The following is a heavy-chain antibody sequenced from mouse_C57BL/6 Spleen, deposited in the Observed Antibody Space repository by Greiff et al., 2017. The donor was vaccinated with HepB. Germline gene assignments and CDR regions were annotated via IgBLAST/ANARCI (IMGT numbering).Heavy chain of an antibody. J-gene: IGHJ2*01. CDR3: TRDGGYYYGSRGGYFDY. V-gene: IGHV5-9-1*02. CDR1: GFTFSSYA. CDR2: ISSGGDYI. D-gene: IGHD1-1*01. Sequence: EVKLQESGEGLVKPGGSLKLSCAASGFTFSSYAMSWVRQTPEKRLEWVAYISSGGDYIYYADTVKGRFTISRDNARNTLYLQMSSLKSEDTAMYYCTRDGGYYYGSRGGYFDYWGQGTTLTVSS.